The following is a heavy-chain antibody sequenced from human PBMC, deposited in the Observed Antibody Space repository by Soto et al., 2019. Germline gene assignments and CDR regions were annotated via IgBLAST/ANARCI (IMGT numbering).Heavy chain of an antibody. Sequence: SETLSLTCPVSGGSISSGCYYWSWIRQHPGKGLEWIGYIYYSGSTYYNPSLKSRVTISVDTSKNQFSLKLTSVTAADTAVYYCARDKITGLFDYWGQGTLVTVSS. CDR1: GGSISSGCYY. V-gene: IGHV4-31*03. CDR3: ARDKITGLFDY. D-gene: IGHD2-8*02. J-gene: IGHJ4*02. CDR2: IYYSGST.